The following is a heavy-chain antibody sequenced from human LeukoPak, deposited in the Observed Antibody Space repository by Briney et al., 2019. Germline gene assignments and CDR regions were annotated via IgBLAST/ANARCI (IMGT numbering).Heavy chain of an antibody. J-gene: IGHJ4*02. CDR2: ITNSGGDT. Sequence: PGGSLRLSCAASGFTFSSYAMSWVRQAPGKGLEWVSAITNSGGDTYRADSVKGRFTISRDNSKNTLYLQMNSLRVEDTAVYYCAKGSSSSRPYYFDYWGQGTLVAVSS. D-gene: IGHD6-6*01. CDR3: AKGSSSSRPYYFDY. CDR1: GFTFSSYA. V-gene: IGHV3-23*01.